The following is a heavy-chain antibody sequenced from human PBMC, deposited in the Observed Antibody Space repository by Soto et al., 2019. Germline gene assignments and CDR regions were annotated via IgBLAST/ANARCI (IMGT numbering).Heavy chain of an antibody. CDR2: ISTYNGNT. Sequence: GASVKVSCKASGYTFTSFGISWGRQAPGQGLEWMGWISTYNGNTNYAQELQGRVTMTTDTSTSTAYMELRSLRSDDTAVYYCARDFKSVAGQALDYWGQGTLVTVSS. D-gene: IGHD6-19*01. J-gene: IGHJ4*02. V-gene: IGHV1-18*01. CDR1: GYTFTSFG. CDR3: ARDFKSVAGQALDY.